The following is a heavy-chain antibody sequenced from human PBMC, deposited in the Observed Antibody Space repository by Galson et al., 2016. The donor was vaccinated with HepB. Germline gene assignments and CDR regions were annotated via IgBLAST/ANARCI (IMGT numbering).Heavy chain of an antibody. J-gene: IGHJ2*01. V-gene: IGHV3-33*01. CDR3: ARGSMIGDLDL. CDR1: GFTFRSYG. CDR2: IWYDGSNK. Sequence: SLRLSCAASGFTFRSYGMHWVRQAPGKGLEWVAVIWYDGSNKYYPDSVKGRFTISRDDSKNTLFLQMNSLRSEDTAVYFCARGSMIGDLDLWGRGTLVTVSS. D-gene: IGHD3-22*01.